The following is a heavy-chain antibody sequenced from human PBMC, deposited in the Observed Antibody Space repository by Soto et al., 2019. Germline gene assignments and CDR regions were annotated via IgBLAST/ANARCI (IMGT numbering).Heavy chain of an antibody. V-gene: IGHV4-39*01. D-gene: IGHD1-26*01. CDR3: ARHSGYDAFDI. J-gene: IGHJ3*02. CDR2: IYYSGGT. Sequence: SETLSLNCTVSGGSISSSSYYWGWICQPPGKGLEWIGSIYYSGGTYYNPSLKSRVTISVDTSKNQFSLKLSSVTAADTAVYYCARHSGYDAFDIWGQGIMVTVSS. CDR1: GGSISSSSYY.